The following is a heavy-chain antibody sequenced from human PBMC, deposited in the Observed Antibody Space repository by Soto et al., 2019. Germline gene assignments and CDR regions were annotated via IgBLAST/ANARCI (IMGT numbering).Heavy chain of an antibody. Sequence: GGSLRVSCAASGFTFSSYAMSWVRQAPGKGLEWVSAISGSGGSTYYADSVKGRFTISRDNSKNTLYLQMNSLRAEDTAVYYCAKGQYYDFWSGPGYYGMDVWGQGTTVTVSS. D-gene: IGHD3-3*01. J-gene: IGHJ6*02. V-gene: IGHV3-23*01. CDR2: ISGSGGST. CDR1: GFTFSSYA. CDR3: AKGQYYDFWSGPGYYGMDV.